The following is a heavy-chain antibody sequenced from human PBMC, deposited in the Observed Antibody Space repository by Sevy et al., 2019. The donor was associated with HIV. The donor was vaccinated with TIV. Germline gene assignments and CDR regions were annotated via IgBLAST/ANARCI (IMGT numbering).Heavy chain of an antibody. V-gene: IGHV4-39*01. CDR3: ARHWSHYFDGSGYGEAFDI. J-gene: IGHJ3*02. CDR1: GGSISSSIYY. D-gene: IGHD3-22*01. Sequence: SETLSLTCTVSGGSISSSIYYWGWIRQPPGKGLEWIGSINNSGNTYYNPSLRSRVTISVDTSRNQISLKLSSVTGADTAVHYCARHWSHYFDGSGYGEAFDIWGQRTMVTVSS. CDR2: INNSGNT.